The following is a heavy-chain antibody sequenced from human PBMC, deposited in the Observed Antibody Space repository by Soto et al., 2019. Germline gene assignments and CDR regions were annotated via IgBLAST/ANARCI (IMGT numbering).Heavy chain of an antibody. J-gene: IGHJ4*02. V-gene: IGHV3-7*05. Sequence: GGSLRLSCAASGFTFSSYWMSWVRQAPGKGLEWVANIKQDGSEKYYVDSVKGRFTISRDNSKNTLYLQMNSLRAEDTAVYYCAKRRGITQTYCSGGSCYVDYWGQGTLVTVSS. CDR1: GFTFSSYW. D-gene: IGHD2-15*01. CDR3: AKRRGITQTYCSGGSCYVDY. CDR2: IKQDGSEK.